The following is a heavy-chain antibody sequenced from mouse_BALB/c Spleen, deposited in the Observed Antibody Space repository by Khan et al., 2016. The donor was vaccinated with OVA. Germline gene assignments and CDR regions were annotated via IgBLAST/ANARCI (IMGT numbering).Heavy chain of an antibody. CDR1: GYTFTTHW. V-gene: IGHV1-7*01. J-gene: IGHJ2*01. Sequence: VQLQESGAELAKPGASVKMSCKASGYTFTTHWMHWVKQRPGQGLEWIGYINPTSGYTDYNEKFKDRATLSADKSSSTAYMQLSSLTSEDSAVYYCTRDRIDYWGQGTTLTVSS. CDR3: TRDRIDY. CDR2: INPTSGYT.